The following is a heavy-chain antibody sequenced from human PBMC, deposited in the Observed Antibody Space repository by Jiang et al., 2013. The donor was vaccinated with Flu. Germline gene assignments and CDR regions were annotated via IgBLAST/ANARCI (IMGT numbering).Heavy chain of an antibody. D-gene: IGHD2-8*01. J-gene: IGHJ6*03. Sequence: KPTQTLTLTCTFSGFSLSTSGMCVSWIRQPPGKALEWLALIDWDDDKYYSTSLKTRLTISKDTSKNQVVLTMTNMDPVDTATYYCARINGAVTGKGYYYYYMDAWGKGTTVTVSS. CDR2: IDWDDDK. CDR3: ARINGAVTGKGYYYYYMDA. V-gene: IGHV2-70*01. CDR1: GFSLSTSGMC.